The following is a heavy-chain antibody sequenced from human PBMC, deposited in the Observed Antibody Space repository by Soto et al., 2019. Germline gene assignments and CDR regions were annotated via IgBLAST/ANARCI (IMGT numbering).Heavy chain of an antibody. CDR3: AKVPRQLVPYYYYSMDV. Sequence: PGGSLRLSCSASGFTFNDYPIHWVRQAPGKGLEWVAVVSYDGRDKYYADSVKGRFTISRDNSQNTVYLQANGLRVEDSAVYYCAKVPRQLVPYYYYSMDVWGQGTTVTVSS. CDR2: VSYDGRDK. V-gene: IGHV3-30-3*01. D-gene: IGHD6-6*01. CDR1: GFTFNDYP. J-gene: IGHJ6*02.